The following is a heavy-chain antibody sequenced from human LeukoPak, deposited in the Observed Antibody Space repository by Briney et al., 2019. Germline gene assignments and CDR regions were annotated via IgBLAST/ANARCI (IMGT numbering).Heavy chain of an antibody. CDR2: IYYSGST. V-gene: IGHV4-59*12. D-gene: IGHD6-13*01. J-gene: IGHJ4*02. CDR1: GGSISSYY. CDR3: ARSGLWVAAVPFDY. Sequence: PLETLSLTCTVSGGSISSYYWSWIRQPPGKGLEWIGYIYYSGSTYYNPSLKSRVTISVDTSKNQFSLKLSSVTAADTAVYYCARSGLWVAAVPFDYWGQGTLVTVSS.